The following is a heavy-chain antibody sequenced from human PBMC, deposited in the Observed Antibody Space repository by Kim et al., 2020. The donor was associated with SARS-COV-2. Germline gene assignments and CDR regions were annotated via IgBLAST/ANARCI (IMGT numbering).Heavy chain of an antibody. CDR1: GGSISSSDYY. D-gene: IGHD6-19*01. V-gene: IGHV4-39*01. Sequence: SETLSLTCTVSGGSISSSDYYWGWIRQPPGKGLEWIGSVYYSGSTYYNPSLKSRVTISVDTSKNQFSLKLSSVTAADTAVYYCARQEPWGSGWYYFDYWGQGTLVTVSS. J-gene: IGHJ4*02. CDR3: ARQEPWGSGWYYFDY. CDR2: VYYSGST.